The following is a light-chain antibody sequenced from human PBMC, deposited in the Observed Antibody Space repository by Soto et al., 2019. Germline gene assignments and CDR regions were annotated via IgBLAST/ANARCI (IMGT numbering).Light chain of an antibody. Sequence: EIALTKSPGTLSLSPGEKATLACRARQSVRSSYLAWYQQKPGQAPGLLIYGASTRATGIPDTLSGSGSATDFTLTISRLEPEDFAVYYCQLYGSAPRFTFGPGIKVDIK. V-gene: IGKV3-20*01. CDR3: QLYGSAPRFT. CDR2: GAS. CDR1: QSVRSSY. J-gene: IGKJ3*01.